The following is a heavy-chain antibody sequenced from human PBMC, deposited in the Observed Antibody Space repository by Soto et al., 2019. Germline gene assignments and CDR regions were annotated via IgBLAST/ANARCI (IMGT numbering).Heavy chain of an antibody. Sequence: QITLKESGPTLVKPTQTLTLTCTFSGFSLNTRGAGVGWIRQAPGKALERLALIYWDDGQRYSPSLNSRLTITKDTSKNQVVLTMTNMDPVDTGTYYCAHRDCSTTTCYDWYFDLWGRGTLVTVSS. CDR2: IYWDDGQ. J-gene: IGHJ2*01. V-gene: IGHV2-5*02. D-gene: IGHD2-2*01. CDR1: GFSLNTRGAG. CDR3: AHRDCSTTTCYDWYFDL.